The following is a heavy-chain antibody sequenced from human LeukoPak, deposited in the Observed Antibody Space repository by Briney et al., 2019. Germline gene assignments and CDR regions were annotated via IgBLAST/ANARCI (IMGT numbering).Heavy chain of an antibody. J-gene: IGHJ4*02. CDR2: ISASGGGT. D-gene: IGHD3-22*01. Sequence: GGSLRLSCAMSGVTNSMSWVRQAPGKGLEWVSSISASGGGTHYTGSVKGRFTISRDNSKKTIYLQMNSLRVDDTAKYFCAKDYDSSGYYYDYWGQGTLVTVSS. V-gene: IGHV3-23*01. CDR3: AKDYDSSGYYYDY. CDR1: GVTNS.